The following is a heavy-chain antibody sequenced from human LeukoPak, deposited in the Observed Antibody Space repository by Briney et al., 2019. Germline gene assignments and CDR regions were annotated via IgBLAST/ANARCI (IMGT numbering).Heavy chain of an antibody. CDR1: GFTFSSYW. CDR3: AKQQLGHFDY. Sequence: GSLRISCAASGFTFSSYWMSWVRQAPGKGLEWVANIKQDGSEKYYVDSVKGRFAISRDNAKNSLYLQMNSLRAEDTAVYYCAKQQLGHFDYWGQGTLVTVSS. D-gene: IGHD6-13*01. J-gene: IGHJ4*02. CDR2: IKQDGSEK. V-gene: IGHV3-7*01.